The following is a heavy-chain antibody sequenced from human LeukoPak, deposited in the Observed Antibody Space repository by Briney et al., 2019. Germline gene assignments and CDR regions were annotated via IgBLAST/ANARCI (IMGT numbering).Heavy chain of an antibody. CDR3: ARVSSLYYDSSGYLDY. V-gene: IGHV4-31*03. D-gene: IGHD3-22*01. CDR2: IYYSGST. Sequence: SETLSLTCTVSGGXISSGGYYWSWIRQHPGMGLEWRGYIYYSGSTYYNPSLKSRVTISVDTSKNQFSLKLSSVTAADTAVYYCARVSSLYYDSSGYLDYWGQGTLVTVSS. J-gene: IGHJ4*02. CDR1: GGXISSGGYY.